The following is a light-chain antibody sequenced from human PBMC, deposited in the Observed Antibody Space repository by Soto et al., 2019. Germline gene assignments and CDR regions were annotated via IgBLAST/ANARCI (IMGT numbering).Light chain of an antibody. V-gene: IGKV3-15*01. CDR1: QSVSTN. CDR3: QQYNDWPAIT. J-gene: IGKJ5*01. CDR2: GAS. Sequence: IVMTQSTATLSVSPGERATLSCRASQSVSTNVAWYQQKPGQAPSLLIYGASTRATAIPARFSGSGSGTEFTLTISRLKSEDFAVYYCQQYNDWPAITFGQGTRLEIK.